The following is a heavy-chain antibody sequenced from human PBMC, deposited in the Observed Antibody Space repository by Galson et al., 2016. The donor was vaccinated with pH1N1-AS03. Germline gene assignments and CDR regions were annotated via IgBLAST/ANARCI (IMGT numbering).Heavy chain of an antibody. V-gene: IGHV5-10-1*01. CDR2: IDPSDSYT. J-gene: IGHJ5*02. CDR3: ARTNWSGQRLYKWFDA. CDR1: GYSFTNFY. Sequence: QSGAEVKKPGESLRISCQGSGYSFTNFYINWVRQMPGKGLEWMGRIDPSDSYTNYSPSFEGHVTISADKSISTAYLQWSSLQASDSAMYYCARTNWSGQRLYKWFDAWGRGTLVTVSS. D-gene: IGHD3-3*01.